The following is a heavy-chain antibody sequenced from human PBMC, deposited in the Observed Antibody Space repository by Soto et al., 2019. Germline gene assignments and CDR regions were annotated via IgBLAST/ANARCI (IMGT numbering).Heavy chain of an antibody. D-gene: IGHD3-10*01. CDR3: AREGAITMVRGVINHYYYYYGMDV. J-gene: IGHJ6*02. CDR2: ISAYNGNT. V-gene: IGHV1-18*01. CDR1: GYTFTSYG. Sequence: ASVKVSCKASGYTFTSYGISWVRQAPGQGLEWMGWISAYNGNTNYAQKLQGRVTMTTDTSTRTAYMELRSLRSDDTAVYYCAREGAITMVRGVINHYYYYYGMDVWGQGTTVTVSS.